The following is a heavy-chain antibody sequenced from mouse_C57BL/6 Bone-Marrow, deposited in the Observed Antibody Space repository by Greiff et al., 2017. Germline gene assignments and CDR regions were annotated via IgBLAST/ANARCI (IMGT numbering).Heavy chain of an antibody. CDR1: GYAFSSSW. CDR2: IYPGDGDT. V-gene: IGHV1-82*01. J-gene: IGHJ2*01. CDR3: APYDGYFYFDY. D-gene: IGHD2-3*01. Sequence: VQLQQSGPELVKPGASVKISCKASGYAFSSSWMNWVKQRPGKGLEWIGRIYPGDGDTNYNGKFKGKATLTADKSSSTAYMQLSSLTSEDSAVYFCAPYDGYFYFDYWRQGATLTVSS.